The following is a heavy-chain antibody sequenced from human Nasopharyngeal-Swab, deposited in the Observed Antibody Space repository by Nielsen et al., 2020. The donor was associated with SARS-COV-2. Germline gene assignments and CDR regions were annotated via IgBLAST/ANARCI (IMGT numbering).Heavy chain of an antibody. Sequence: GESLKISCVASGFTFSTYSMNWVRQAPGKGLEWVSYISHSSSTIYYADPVNGRFTISRDNAKNSLYLQMNSLRAEDTAVYYCAISSGYYYPGFDYWGQGTLVTVSS. V-gene: IGHV3-48*04. CDR2: ISHSSSTI. CDR3: AISSGYYYPGFDY. D-gene: IGHD3-22*01. J-gene: IGHJ4*02. CDR1: GFTFSTYS.